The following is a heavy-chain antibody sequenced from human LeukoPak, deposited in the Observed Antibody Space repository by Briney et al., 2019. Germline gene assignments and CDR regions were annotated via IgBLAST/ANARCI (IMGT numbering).Heavy chain of an antibody. V-gene: IGHV1-18*01. CDR3: AIVGPSLAYCGGDCSAQDAYYFDY. CDR2: ISAYNGNT. D-gene: IGHD2-21*01. J-gene: IGHJ4*02. CDR1: GYTFTSYD. Sequence: GASVKVSCKASGYTFTSYDISWVRQAPGQGLEWMGWISAYNGNTNYAQKFQGRVTITADESTSTAYMELSSLRSEDTAVYYCAIVGPSLAYCGGDCSAQDAYYFDYWGQGTLVTVSS.